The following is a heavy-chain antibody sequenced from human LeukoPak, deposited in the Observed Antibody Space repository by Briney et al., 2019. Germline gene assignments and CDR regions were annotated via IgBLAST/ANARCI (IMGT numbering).Heavy chain of an antibody. CDR2: TDTSGNYI. D-gene: IGHD3-10*01. CDR1: GFTFSNYG. CDR3: ARGRSITLLRGVAMSDGFDI. J-gene: IGHJ3*02. Sequence: PGRSLRLSCAASGFTFSNYGMNWVRQAPGKGLEWVSFTDTSGNYIYYGDSVKGRFTISRDNAKNLVFLQMNGLRAEDTAVYYCARGRSITLLRGVAMSDGFDIWGQGAMVALSS. V-gene: IGHV3-21*01.